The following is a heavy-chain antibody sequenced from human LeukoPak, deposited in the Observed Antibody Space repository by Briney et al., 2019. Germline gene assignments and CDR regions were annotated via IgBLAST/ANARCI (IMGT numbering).Heavy chain of an antibody. D-gene: IGHD6-19*01. J-gene: IGHJ4*02. CDR1: GFTFSSYG. Sequence: GRSLRLSCAASGFTFSSYGMHWVRQAPGKGLEWVAVISYDGSNKYYADSVKGRFTISRDNSKNTLYLQMSSLRAEDTAVYYCAKGGIAVAHKTVHFDYWGQGTLVTVSS. V-gene: IGHV3-30*18. CDR2: ISYDGSNK. CDR3: AKGGIAVAHKTVHFDY.